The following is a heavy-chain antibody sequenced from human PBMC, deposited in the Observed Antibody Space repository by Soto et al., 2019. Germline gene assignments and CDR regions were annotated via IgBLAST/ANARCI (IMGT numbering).Heavy chain of an antibody. Sequence: SVKVSCKASGGTFSSYAISWVRQAPGQGLEWMGGIIPIFGTANYAQKFQGRVTITADESTSTAYMELSSLRSEDTAVYYCARERYYYDSSGYPNKGMDVWGQGTTVTVSS. J-gene: IGHJ6*02. CDR1: GGTFSSYA. CDR3: ARERYYYDSSGYPNKGMDV. V-gene: IGHV1-69*13. CDR2: IIPIFGTA. D-gene: IGHD3-22*01.